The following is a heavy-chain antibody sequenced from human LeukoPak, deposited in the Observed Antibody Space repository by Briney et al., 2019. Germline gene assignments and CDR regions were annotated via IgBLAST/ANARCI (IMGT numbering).Heavy chain of an antibody. CDR1: GFTFSNAW. CDR3: TVTTFAEYFQH. D-gene: IGHD4-17*01. J-gene: IGHJ1*01. V-gene: IGHV3-15*01. Sequence: GGSLRLSCAASGFTFSNAWMSWVRQAPGKGLEWVGRIKSKTDGGTTDYAAPVKGRFTISRDDSKNTLYLQMNSLKTEETAVYYCTVTTFAEYFQHWGQGTLVTVSS. CDR2: IKSKTDGGTT.